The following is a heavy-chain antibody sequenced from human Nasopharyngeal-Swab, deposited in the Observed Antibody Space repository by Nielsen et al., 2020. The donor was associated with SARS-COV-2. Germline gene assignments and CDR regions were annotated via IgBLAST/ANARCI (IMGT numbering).Heavy chain of an antibody. V-gene: IGHV4-59*01. CDR3: AREIYDGHHDP. J-gene: IGHJ5*02. D-gene: IGHD3-3*01. CDR2: IYYSGST. Sequence: WIRQPPGKGLEWIGYIYYSGSTNYNPSLKSRVTISVDTSKNQFSLKLSSVTAADTAVYYCAREIYDGHHDPWSQGTLVTVSS.